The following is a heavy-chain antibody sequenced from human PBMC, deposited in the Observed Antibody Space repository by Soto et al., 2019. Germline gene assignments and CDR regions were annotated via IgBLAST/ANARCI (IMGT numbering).Heavy chain of an antibody. Sequence: PGVSLRLSCAASGFTFSSYAMHWVRQAPGKGLEWVAVISYDGSNKYYADSVKGRFTISRDNSKNTLYLQMNSPRAEDTAVYYCARERSDDYGRYYYYYGTDVWGQGTTVTVAS. V-gene: IGHV3-30-3*01. D-gene: IGHD5-12*01. CDR2: ISYDGSNK. CDR1: GFTFSSYA. J-gene: IGHJ6*02. CDR3: ARERSDDYGRYYYYYGTDV.